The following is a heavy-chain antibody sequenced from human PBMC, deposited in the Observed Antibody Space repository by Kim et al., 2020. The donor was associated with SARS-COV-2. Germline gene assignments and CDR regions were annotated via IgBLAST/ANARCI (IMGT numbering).Heavy chain of an antibody. CDR1: GVSLSTSAMR. CDR2: IDWDGDE. D-gene: IGHD4-4*01. Sequence: SGPTLVNPTETLTLTCTLSGVSLSTSAMRVSWVRQPPGKALEWLALIDWDGDEYYNTSLKARLTLSKDISKGQVILTMTNVDPLDTATYYCARIAGSNWDYIGAFDIWGRGTTVAVSS. CDR3: ARIAGSNWDYIGAFDI. J-gene: IGHJ3*02. V-gene: IGHV2-70*20.